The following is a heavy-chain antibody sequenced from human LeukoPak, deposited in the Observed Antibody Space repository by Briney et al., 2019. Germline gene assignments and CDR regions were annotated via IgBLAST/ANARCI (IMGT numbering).Heavy chain of an antibody. V-gene: IGHV3-48*01. CDR1: GFTFTMFS. D-gene: IGHD1-14*01. CDR2: IRGRSDTT. J-gene: IGHJ5*02. Sequence: GGSLRLSCAASGFTFTMFSMNWLRQAPGKGLEWIAFIRGRSDTTYYADSVQGRFTISRDNAEDSVYLQMNSLRVEDTAVYYCARERNNFGPWGQGTLVTVSS. CDR3: ARERNNFGP.